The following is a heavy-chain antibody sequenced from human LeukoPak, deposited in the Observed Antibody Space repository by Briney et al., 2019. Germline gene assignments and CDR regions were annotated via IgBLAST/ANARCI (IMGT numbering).Heavy chain of an antibody. CDR1: GYTFTSYD. D-gene: IGHD6-19*01. CDR3: ARLPQYYYYYYGMDV. Sequence: ASVKVSCKAFGYTFTSYDINWVRQATGQGLEWMGWMNPNSGNTGYAQKFQGRVTMTRNTSISTAYMELSSLRSEDTAVYYCARLPQYYYYYYGMDVWGQGTTVTVSS. V-gene: IGHV1-8*01. J-gene: IGHJ6*02. CDR2: MNPNSGNT.